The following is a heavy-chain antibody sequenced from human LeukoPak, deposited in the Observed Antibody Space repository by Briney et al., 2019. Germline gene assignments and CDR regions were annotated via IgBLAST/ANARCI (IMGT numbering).Heavy chain of an antibody. CDR1: GGSISSYY. V-gene: IGHV4-59*01. J-gene: IGHJ3*02. CDR2: IYYSWST. Sequence: PSEILSLTCTVSGGSISSYYWSWIRQPPGKGLEWIGYIYYSWSTNYNPSLKSRVTISVDTSKNQFSLKLSSVTAADTAVYYCARVGATGAFDIWGQGTMVTVSS. CDR3: ARVGATGAFDI. D-gene: IGHD1-26*01.